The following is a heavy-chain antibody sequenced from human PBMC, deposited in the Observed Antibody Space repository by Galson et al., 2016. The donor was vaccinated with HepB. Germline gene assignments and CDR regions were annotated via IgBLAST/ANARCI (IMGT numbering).Heavy chain of an antibody. Sequence: QSGAEVKKPGESLEISCKGSGYSFTSYWIAWVRQMPGKGLEWMGIIYPGDSDTRYSPSFQGQVTISVDKSISTAYPQWSSLKASDTAMYFCARRRDTASSARYFDYWAQGTLVTVSS. V-gene: IGHV5-51*01. CDR3: ARRRDTASSARYFDY. J-gene: IGHJ4*02. D-gene: IGHD1-26*01. CDR2: IYPGDSDT. CDR1: GYSFTSYW.